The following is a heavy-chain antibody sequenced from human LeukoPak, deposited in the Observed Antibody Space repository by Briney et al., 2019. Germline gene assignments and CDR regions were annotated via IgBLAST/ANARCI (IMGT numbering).Heavy chain of an antibody. CDR3: ARDYGYHYYYYGMDV. CDR1: GFTLSNYG. J-gene: IGHJ6*02. D-gene: IGHD3-16*02. V-gene: IGHV3-33*01. CDR2: LWYDGSNK. Sequence: GGSLRLSCAASGFTLSNYGMHWVRQAPGKGLEWVAILWYDGSNKYYADSVKGRFTISRDNSKNTLFLQMNSLRAEDTAVYYCARDYGYHYYYYGMDVWGQGTTVTVSS.